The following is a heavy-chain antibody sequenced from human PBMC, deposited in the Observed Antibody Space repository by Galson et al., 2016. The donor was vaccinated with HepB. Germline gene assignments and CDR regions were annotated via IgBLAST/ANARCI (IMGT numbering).Heavy chain of an antibody. V-gene: IGHV2-5*02. D-gene: IGHD4-17*01. CDR3: AHSENGDFVGY. CDR2: IYWDADK. J-gene: IGHJ4*02. Sequence: PALVKPTQTLTLTCTFSGFSLSTSGVGVGWIRKPPGKALEWLALIYWDADKRYSPSLKRRPTVTKDTSKNLVVLTMSNMNPVDTATYYCAHSENGDFVGYWGQGTLVIVSS. CDR1: GFSLSTSGVG.